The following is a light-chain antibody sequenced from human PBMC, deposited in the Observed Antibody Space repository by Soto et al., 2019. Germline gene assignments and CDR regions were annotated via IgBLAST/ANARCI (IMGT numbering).Light chain of an antibody. J-gene: IGKJ4*01. CDR2: DSS. V-gene: IGKV3-11*01. CDR1: QSVANY. Sequence: EVVFTQSPATLSLSPGERATLSCRASQSVANYIAWYQKRPGQSPRLLIYDSSNRATGIPARFTGSGSGTDFTLTISSLEPEDFAVYYCQQRGSWPPLTFGGGTKVEIK. CDR3: QQRGSWPPLT.